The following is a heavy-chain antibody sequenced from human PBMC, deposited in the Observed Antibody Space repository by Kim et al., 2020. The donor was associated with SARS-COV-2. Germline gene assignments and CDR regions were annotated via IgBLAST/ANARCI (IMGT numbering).Heavy chain of an antibody. CDR3: AREGSGSYNWLDP. Sequence: ASVKVSCKASGYTFNDYSIHWVRQAPGHWVRQAPGQRLEWIGWINAGNANTQYSQNFQGRITFTTDTSANMLYMDLSSLRSEDTAVYYCAREGSGSYNWLDPWGQGTLVTVSS. J-gene: IGHJ5*02. D-gene: IGHD3-10*01. V-gene: IGHV1-3*01. CDR1: GYTFNDYS. CDR2: INAGNANT.